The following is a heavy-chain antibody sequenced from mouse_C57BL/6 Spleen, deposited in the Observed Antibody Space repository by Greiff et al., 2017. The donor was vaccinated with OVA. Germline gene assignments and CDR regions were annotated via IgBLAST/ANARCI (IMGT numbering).Heavy chain of an antibody. D-gene: IGHD1-1*01. V-gene: IGHV1-18*01. CDR2: INPNNGGT. Sequence: VQLKESGPELVKPGASVKIPCKASGYTFTDYNMDWVKQSHGKSLEWIGDINPNNGGTIYNQKFKGKATFTVDKSSSTAYMEHRSLTSEDTAVNDCARRHYYGSQYYFDYWGQGPTLTVSS. CDR3: ARRHYYGSQYYFDY. CDR1: GYTFTDYN. J-gene: IGHJ2*01.